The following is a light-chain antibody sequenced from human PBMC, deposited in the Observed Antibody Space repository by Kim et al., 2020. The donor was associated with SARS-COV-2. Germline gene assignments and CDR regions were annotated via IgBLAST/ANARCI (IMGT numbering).Light chain of an antibody. Sequence: DIQMTQSPSSLSASEGDRVTITCRASQNINNFLNWYQQKPGKAPKLLIFGASSLQSGVPSRFSGSGSGTDFTLTISSLQPEDFGTYCCQQSYSNPRTFGQGTKVEVK. CDR3: QQSYSNPRT. J-gene: IGKJ1*01. CDR1: QNINNF. CDR2: GAS. V-gene: IGKV1-39*01.